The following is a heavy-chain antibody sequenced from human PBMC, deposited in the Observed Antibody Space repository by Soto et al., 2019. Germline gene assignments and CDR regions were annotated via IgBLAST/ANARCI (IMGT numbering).Heavy chain of an antibody. CDR3: ARSRYYDTTGYYPFYYYYYGMDV. Sequence: PGESLKISCKGSGYSFTNYWVGWVRQMSGKGLELMGITFPGNSETRYNPSFQGHVTIPADKSISTAYLQWSSLKASDTALYYCARSRYYDTTGYYPFYYYYYGMDVWGQGTTVTVSS. V-gene: IGHV5-51*01. CDR2: TFPGNSET. J-gene: IGHJ6*02. D-gene: IGHD3-22*01. CDR1: GYSFTNYW.